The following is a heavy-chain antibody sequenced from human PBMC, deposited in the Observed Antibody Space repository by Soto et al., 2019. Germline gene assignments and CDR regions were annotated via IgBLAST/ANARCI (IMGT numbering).Heavy chain of an antibody. CDR2: INPSGGST. J-gene: IGHJ3*02. V-gene: IGHV1-46*03. D-gene: IGHD4-17*01. CDR1: GYTFTSYY. CDR3: ARGIRYGDYGDAFDI. Sequence: ASLKVSCKASGYTFTSYYMHWVRQAPGQGLEWMGIINPSGGSTSYAQKFQGRVTMTRDTSTSTVYMELSSLRSEDTAVYYCARGIRYGDYGDAFDIWGQGTMVTVSS.